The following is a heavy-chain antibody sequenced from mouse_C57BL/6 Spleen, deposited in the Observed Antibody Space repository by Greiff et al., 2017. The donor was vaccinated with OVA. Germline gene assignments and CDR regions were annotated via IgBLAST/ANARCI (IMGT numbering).Heavy chain of an antibody. CDR3: AREGGSSDYYAMDY. Sequence: ESGPGLVKPSQSLSLTCSVTGYSITSGYYWNWIRQFPGNKLEWMGYISYDGSNNYNPSLKNRISITRDTSKNQFFLKLNSVTTEDTATYYCAREGGSSDYYAMDYWGQGTSVTVSS. CDR1: GYSITSGYY. V-gene: IGHV3-6*01. J-gene: IGHJ4*01. CDR2: ISYDGSN. D-gene: IGHD1-1*01.